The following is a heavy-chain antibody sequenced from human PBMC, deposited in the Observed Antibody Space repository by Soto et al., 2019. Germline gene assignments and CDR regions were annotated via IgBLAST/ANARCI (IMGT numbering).Heavy chain of an antibody. Sequence: QVQLQESGPGLVKPSETLSLTCTVSGGSISSYYWSWIRQPPGKGLEWIGYIYYSGSTNYNPSLKSRVTISVDTSKNQFSLKLSSVTAADTAVYYCARDTTYYDILTGYYLYWYFDLWGRGTLVTVSS. D-gene: IGHD3-9*01. J-gene: IGHJ2*01. CDR2: IYYSGST. V-gene: IGHV4-59*01. CDR1: GGSISSYY. CDR3: ARDTTYYDILTGYYLYWYFDL.